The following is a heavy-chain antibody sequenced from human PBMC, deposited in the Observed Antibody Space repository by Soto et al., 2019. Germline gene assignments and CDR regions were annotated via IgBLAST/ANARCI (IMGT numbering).Heavy chain of an antibody. D-gene: IGHD3-3*01. CDR1: GGTFSSYA. Sequence: QVQLVQSGAEVKKPGSSVKVSCKASGGTFSSYAISWVRQAPGQGLEWMGGIIPIFGTANYAQKFQGRVTITADESTSTAYMELSSLRSEDTAVYYCARVRLRFWSGYYTNPYYYYGMDVWGQGTTVTVSS. J-gene: IGHJ6*02. V-gene: IGHV1-69*01. CDR2: IIPIFGTA. CDR3: ARVRLRFWSGYYTNPYYYYGMDV.